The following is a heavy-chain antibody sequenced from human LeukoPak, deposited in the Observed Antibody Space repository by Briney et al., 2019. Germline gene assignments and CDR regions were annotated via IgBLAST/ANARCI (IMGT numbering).Heavy chain of an antibody. J-gene: IGHJ4*02. D-gene: IGHD6-19*01. CDR1: AFTFSNYY. CDR2: ISDSSTYT. V-gene: IGHV3-11*05. Sequence: GGSLRLSCAASAFTFSNYYMAWIRQAPGEGLEWVSYISDSSTYTNYADSVKGRFTISRDNTKNSLYLQMNSLRADDTAVYYCARDLGSGWTFDYWGQGALVTVSS. CDR3: ARDLGSGWTFDY.